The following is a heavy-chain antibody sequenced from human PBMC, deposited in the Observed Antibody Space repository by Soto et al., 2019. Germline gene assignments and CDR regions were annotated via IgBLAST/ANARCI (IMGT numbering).Heavy chain of an antibody. V-gene: IGHV1-69*13. J-gene: IGHJ2*01. CDR1: GGTFSSYA. CDR3: ARPHHYYDSSPLDYWYFDL. CDR2: IIPIFGTA. Sequence: SVKVSCKASGGTFSSYAISWVRQAPGQGLEWMGGIIPIFGTANYAQKFQGRVTITADESTSTAYMELSSLRSEDTAVYYCARPHHYYDSSPLDYWYFDLWGRGTQVTVSS. D-gene: IGHD3-22*01.